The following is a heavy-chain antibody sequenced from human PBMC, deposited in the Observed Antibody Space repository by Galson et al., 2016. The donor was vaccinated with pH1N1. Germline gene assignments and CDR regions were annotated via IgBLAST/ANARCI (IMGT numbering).Heavy chain of an antibody. D-gene: IGHD5-24*01. CDR1: GFTFDDYA. V-gene: IGHV3-43D*03. CDR3: AKSDGYYGGYLDY. Sequence: SLRLSCAASGFTFDDYAMHWVRQAPGKGLEWVSLISWNGLSTDYADSVKGRFTISRDNSKNSLHLQMNSLRAEDTALYYCAKSDGYYGGYLDYWGQGTLVTVSS. J-gene: IGHJ4*02. CDR2: ISWNGLST.